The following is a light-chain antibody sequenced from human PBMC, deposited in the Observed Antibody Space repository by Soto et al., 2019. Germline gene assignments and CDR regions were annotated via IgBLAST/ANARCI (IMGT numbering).Light chain of an antibody. V-gene: IGKV4-1*01. J-gene: IGKJ4*01. Sequence: DIVMTQSPDSLAVSLGERATINCKSSQSLFYSSNNKNYLAWYQQKTGQSPKLLISWAFTRESGVPDRFSGSGSGTDFTLPISSLQAEDVAVYYCQQYYRVPQLTFGGGTKVEIK. CDR3: QQYYRVPQLT. CDR2: WAF. CDR1: QSLFYSSNNKNY.